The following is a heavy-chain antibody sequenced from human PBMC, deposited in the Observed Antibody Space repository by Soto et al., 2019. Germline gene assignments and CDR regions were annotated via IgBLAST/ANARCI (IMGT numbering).Heavy chain of an antibody. J-gene: IGHJ4*02. V-gene: IGHV1-58*01. D-gene: IGHD3-22*01. CDR3: AAGDSSGYYGG. Sequence: ASVKVSCKASAFTFTSSSVQWVRQARGQRLEWIGWITVGTGNTNYAQKFQERVTITRDMSTSTAYMELSNLRSEDTAVYYCAAGDSSGYYGGWGQGTQVTVSS. CDR2: ITVGTGNT. CDR1: AFTFTSSS.